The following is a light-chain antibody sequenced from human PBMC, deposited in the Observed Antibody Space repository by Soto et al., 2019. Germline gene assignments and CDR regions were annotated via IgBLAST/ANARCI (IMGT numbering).Light chain of an antibody. CDR2: GAS. Sequence: IVMTRSQATLFVSPGARATPPCGAIQSVSSNLAWYQQKPGQAPRLLIYGASRRATGIPDRFSGSGSGTEFTLTISSLQSEDSGVYYCQQYNKWPAEITFGQGTRLEI. CDR1: QSVSSN. CDR3: QQYNKWPAEIT. V-gene: IGKV3D-15*01. J-gene: IGKJ5*01.